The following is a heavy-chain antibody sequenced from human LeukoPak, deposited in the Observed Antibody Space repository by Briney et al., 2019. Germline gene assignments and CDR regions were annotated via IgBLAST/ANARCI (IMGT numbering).Heavy chain of an antibody. CDR3: ARTDILTGSTISP. J-gene: IGHJ5*02. D-gene: IGHD3-9*01. CDR2: IIPIFGTA. CDR1: GGTFSSYA. V-gene: IGHV1-69*13. Sequence: SVKVSCKASGGTFSSYAISWVGQAPGQRLEWMGGIIPIFGTANYAQKFQGRVTITADESTSTAYMELSSLRSEDTAVYYCARTDILTGSTISPWGQGTLVTVSS.